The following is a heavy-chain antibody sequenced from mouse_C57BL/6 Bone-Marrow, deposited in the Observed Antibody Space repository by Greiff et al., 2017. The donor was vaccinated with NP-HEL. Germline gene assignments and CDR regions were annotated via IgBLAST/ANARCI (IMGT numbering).Heavy chain of an antibody. V-gene: IGHV5-6*01. Sequence: EVQGVESGGDLVKPGGSLKLSCAASGFTFSSYGMSWVRQTPDKRLEWVATISSGGGYTYYPDSLKGRSTISRDNAKNTLYLQMSSLKSEDTAMYYCAGRHYYGSSSCFDYWGQGTTLTVSS. D-gene: IGHD1-1*01. J-gene: IGHJ2*01. CDR1: GFTFSSYG. CDR2: ISSGGGYT. CDR3: AGRHYYGSSSCFDY.